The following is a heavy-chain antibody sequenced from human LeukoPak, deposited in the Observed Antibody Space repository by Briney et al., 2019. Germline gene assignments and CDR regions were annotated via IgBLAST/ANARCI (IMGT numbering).Heavy chain of an antibody. CDR3: ARGADDFWSGYPFDY. CDR2: ISYDGSNK. CDR1: GFTFSSYA. V-gene: IGHV3-30-3*01. J-gene: IGHJ4*02. Sequence: GGSLRLSCAASGFTFSSYAMHWVRQAPGKGLEWVAVISYDGSNKYYADSVKGRFTISRDNSKNTLYQQMNSLRAEDPAVYYCARGADDFWSGYPFDYWGQGTLVTVSS. D-gene: IGHD3-3*01.